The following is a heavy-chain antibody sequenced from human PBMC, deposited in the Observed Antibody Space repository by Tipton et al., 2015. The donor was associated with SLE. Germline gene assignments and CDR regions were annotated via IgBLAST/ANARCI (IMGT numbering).Heavy chain of an antibody. CDR3: TRDPRHCDY. Sequence: SLRLSCAASGFPVSNYAMTWVRQAPGKGLEWVSTIISNGDTTWYPDSVKGRFTISRDNAKNSLYLQMNSLRAEDTAVYYCTRDPRHCDYWGQGTLVTVSS. D-gene: IGHD2-21*01. V-gene: IGHV3-23*01. CDR2: IISNGDTT. CDR1: GFPVSNYA. J-gene: IGHJ4*02.